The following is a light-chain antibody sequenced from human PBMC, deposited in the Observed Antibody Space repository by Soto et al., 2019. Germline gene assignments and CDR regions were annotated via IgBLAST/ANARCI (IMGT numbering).Light chain of an antibody. CDR1: HSINGH. CDR3: QQYNNWPPIT. CDR2: GSS. J-gene: IGKJ5*01. Sequence: DIEMTQSPATLSVSPGERAILSCRASHSINGHLAWYQQKPGQPPRLLIFGSSTRATGILGRFSGSGSGTEFTLAISSLQSEDSAVYYCQQYNNWPPITFGQGTRLEIK. V-gene: IGKV3D-15*01.